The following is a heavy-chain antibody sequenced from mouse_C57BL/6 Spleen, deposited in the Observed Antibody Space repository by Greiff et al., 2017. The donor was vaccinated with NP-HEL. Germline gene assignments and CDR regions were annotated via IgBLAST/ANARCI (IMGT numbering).Heavy chain of an antibody. V-gene: IGHV5-6*01. J-gene: IGHJ4*01. D-gene: IGHD1-3*01. Sequence: EVHLVESGGDLVKPGGSLKLSCAASGFTFSSYGMSWVRQTPDKRLEWVATISSGGSYTYYPDSVKGRFTISRDNAKNTLYLQMSSLKSEDTAMYYCARHIPPSGYAMDYWGQGTSVTVSS. CDR2: ISSGGSYT. CDR3: ARHIPPSGYAMDY. CDR1: GFTFSSYG.